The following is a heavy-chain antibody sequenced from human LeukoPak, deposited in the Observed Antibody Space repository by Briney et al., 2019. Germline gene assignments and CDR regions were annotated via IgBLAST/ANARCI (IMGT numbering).Heavy chain of an antibody. Sequence: GGSLRLSCAASGFTFSSYSMNWVRQAPGKGLEWVSSISSSSSYIYYADSMKGRFTISRDNAKDSLYLQMNSLRAEDTAVYYCARDQWLQSDYYMDVWGKGTTVTVSS. CDR3: ARDQWLQSDYYMDV. V-gene: IGHV3-21*01. CDR2: ISSSSSYI. J-gene: IGHJ6*03. D-gene: IGHD5-18*01. CDR1: GFTFSSYS.